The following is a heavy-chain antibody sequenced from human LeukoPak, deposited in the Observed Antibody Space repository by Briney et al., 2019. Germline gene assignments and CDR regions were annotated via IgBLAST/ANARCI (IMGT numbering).Heavy chain of an antibody. Sequence: SQTVSLTCAISGDSVSSNNAAWNWIRQSPSRGLEWLGRTYNMSMWNHDYAVSVKSRVTINPDTSKNQFSLQLNSVTPEDTAVYYCTRGWYYFDYWDQGTLVTVSS. J-gene: IGHJ4*02. CDR1: GDSVSSNNAA. V-gene: IGHV6-1*01. CDR3: TRGWYYFDY. D-gene: IGHD6-13*01. CDR2: TYNMSMWNH.